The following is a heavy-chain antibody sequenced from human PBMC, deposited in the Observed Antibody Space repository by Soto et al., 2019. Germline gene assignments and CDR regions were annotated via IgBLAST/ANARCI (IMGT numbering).Heavy chain of an antibody. CDR3: MTHAVIYSRGH. Sequence: VQLVESGGGVVQPGASLRLSCEVSGLTFNTSGMHWVRQAPGKGLEWVARIKSVPDGGTTDYAAPVKGRFFISRDDSKSTLFLQMNSLKTEDTAIYYCMTHAVIYSRGHWGQGTLVTVAS. D-gene: IGHD6-25*01. J-gene: IGHJ4*02. V-gene: IGHV3-15*01. CDR1: GLTFNTSG. CDR2: IKSVPDGGTT.